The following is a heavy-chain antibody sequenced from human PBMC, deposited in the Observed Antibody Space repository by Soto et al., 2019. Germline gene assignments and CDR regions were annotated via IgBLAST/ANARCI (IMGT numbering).Heavy chain of an antibody. CDR3: AREPRYCRGGSCSITGDAYDI. Sequence: EVQLVESGGGLVQPGGSLRLSCTASGFIVSNTYVNWVRQAPGKGLVWVSGISNCGDTYYADSVRGRLSLSRDISDNTLHLQMNNLRVEDTAVYYCAREPRYCRGGSCSITGDAYDICGQGTMVTVSS. D-gene: IGHD2-15*01. J-gene: IGHJ3*02. CDR2: ISNCGDT. CDR1: GFIVSNTY. V-gene: IGHV3-66*01.